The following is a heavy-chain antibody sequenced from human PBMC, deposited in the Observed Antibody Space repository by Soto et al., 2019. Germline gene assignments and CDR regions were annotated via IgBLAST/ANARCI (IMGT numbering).Heavy chain of an antibody. CDR1: GFTFSSYS. D-gene: IGHD6-19*01. V-gene: IGHV3-21*01. Sequence: GGSLRLSCAASGFTFSSYSMNWVRQAPGKGLEWVSSISSSSSYIYYADSVKGRFTISRDNAKNSLYLQMNSLRAEDTAVYYCARDRSYNSGFFDYWSQGTLVTVSS. CDR3: ARDRSYNSGFFDY. J-gene: IGHJ4*02. CDR2: ISSSSSYI.